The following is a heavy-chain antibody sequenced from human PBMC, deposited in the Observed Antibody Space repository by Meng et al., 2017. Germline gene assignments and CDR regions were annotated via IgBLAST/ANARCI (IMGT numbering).Heavy chain of an antibody. CDR1: GFSLSTGGVG. CDR2: IYWDDDT. J-gene: IGHJ4*02. CDR3: AHRSSAWAFDS. D-gene: IGHD7-27*01. V-gene: IGHV2-5*02. Sequence: QTPLKEAVATPAKPPPPPSLTCTFSGFSLSTGGVGVGWIRRPAGKALEWLALIYWDDDTRYSPSLKSRLSITKDTSKNQVFLTMTNMDPVDTATYYCAHRSSAWAFDSWGQGTLVTVSS.